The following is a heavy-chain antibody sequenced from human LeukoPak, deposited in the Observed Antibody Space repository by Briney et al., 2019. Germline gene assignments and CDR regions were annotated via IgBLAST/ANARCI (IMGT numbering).Heavy chain of an antibody. CDR1: EFSVGSNY. Sequence: PGGSLRLSCAASEFSVGSNYMTWVRQAPGKGLEWVSLIYSGGSTYYADSVKGRFTISRDNSKNTLYLQMNSLRAEDTAVYYCATATRGALRFLEWLGVLSFDIWGRGTMVTVSS. J-gene: IGHJ3*02. D-gene: IGHD3-3*01. CDR2: IYSGGST. CDR3: ATATRGALRFLEWLGVLSFDI. V-gene: IGHV3-66*01.